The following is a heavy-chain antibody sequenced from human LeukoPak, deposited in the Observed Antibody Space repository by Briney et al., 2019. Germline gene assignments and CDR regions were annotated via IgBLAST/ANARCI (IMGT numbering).Heavy chain of an antibody. D-gene: IGHD6-13*01. CDR2: IYYSGST. V-gene: IGHV4-59*01. CDR3: ARSLPGYLDY. Sequence: SETLSLTCTVSGGSISSYYRSWIRQPPGKGLEWIGYIYYSGSTNYNPSLKSRVTISVDTSKNQFSLKLSSVTAADTAVYYCARSLPGYLDYWGQGTLVTVSS. CDR1: GGSISSYY. J-gene: IGHJ4*02.